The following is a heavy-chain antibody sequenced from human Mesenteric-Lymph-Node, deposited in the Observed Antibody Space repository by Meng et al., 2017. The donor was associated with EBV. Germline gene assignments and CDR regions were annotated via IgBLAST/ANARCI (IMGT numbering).Heavy chain of an antibody. CDR3: ARVPSIIVVVPYYFDY. CDR2: ISGYNGNT. D-gene: IGHD3-22*01. CDR1: GYPFIDLG. V-gene: IGHV1-18*01. J-gene: IGHJ4*02. Sequence: QVKMGRSGGEEKSAGASVKVPCKASGYPFIDLGVSWVRQAPGQGLEWMGWISGYNGNTNYAQKFQGRVTMTTDTSTSTAYMELRSLTSDDTAVYYCARVPSIIVVVPYYFDYWGQGTLVTVSS.